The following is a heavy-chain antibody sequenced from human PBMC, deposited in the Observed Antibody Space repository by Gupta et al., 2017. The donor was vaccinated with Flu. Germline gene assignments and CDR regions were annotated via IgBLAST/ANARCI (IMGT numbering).Heavy chain of an antibody. CDR2: ISGRGGDT. CDR1: GFIFTSHS. Sequence: EVQLLESGGDLVQTGGFLRLSCAASGFIFTSHSMSWVRQAPGKGLEWVSFISGRGGDTYYADSVKGRFTISRDKSKNMVYLQMNTLRGEDTALYYCARVGYDAFDTWGQGTMVTVPS. J-gene: IGHJ3*02. V-gene: IGHV3-23*01. D-gene: IGHD5-12*01. CDR3: ARVGYDAFDT.